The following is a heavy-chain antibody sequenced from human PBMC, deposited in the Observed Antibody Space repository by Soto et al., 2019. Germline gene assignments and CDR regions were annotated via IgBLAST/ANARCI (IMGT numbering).Heavy chain of an antibody. J-gene: IGHJ1*01. CDR3: AKPPNRRSHDDEQLLVYFQH. V-gene: IGHV3-23*01. CDR1: GFTFSSYA. CDR2: ISGSGGST. Sequence: EVQLLESGGGLVQPGGSLRLSCAASGFTFSSYAMSWVRQAPGKGLEWVSAISGSGGSTYYADSVKGRFTIPRDISKNTRYLQMNSLRAKDTAVYYCAKPPNRRSHDDEQLLVYFQHWGQGTLVTVSS. D-gene: IGHD1-1*01.